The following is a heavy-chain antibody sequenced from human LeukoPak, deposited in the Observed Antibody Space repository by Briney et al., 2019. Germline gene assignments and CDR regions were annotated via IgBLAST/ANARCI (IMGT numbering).Heavy chain of an antibody. CDR2: ISSTSSTM. Sequence: PGGSLRLSCTASGFSFNTYTMNWVRQAPGLGLEWISCISSTSSTMYYADSVRGRSTISRDNAKNSLYLQMDSLRGEDTAVYYCVRRAAAASLFYFDSWGQGTPVTVSS. V-gene: IGHV3-48*04. D-gene: IGHD2-2*01. CDR1: GFSFNTYT. CDR3: VRRAAAASLFYFDS. J-gene: IGHJ4*02.